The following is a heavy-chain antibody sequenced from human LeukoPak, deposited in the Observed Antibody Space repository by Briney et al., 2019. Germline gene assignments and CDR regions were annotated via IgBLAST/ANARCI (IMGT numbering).Heavy chain of an antibody. CDR1: GGTFSSYA. D-gene: IGHD6-19*01. CDR2: IIPIFGTA. Sequence: ASVKVSCKASGGTFSSYAISWVRQVPGQGLEWMGGIIPIFGTANYAEKLQGRFTTTTDESKNTAYMELSSLRFEDAAVYYCARGDNNGWYSDYWGQGTLVTVSS. CDR3: ARGDNNGWYSDY. V-gene: IGHV1-69*05. J-gene: IGHJ4*02.